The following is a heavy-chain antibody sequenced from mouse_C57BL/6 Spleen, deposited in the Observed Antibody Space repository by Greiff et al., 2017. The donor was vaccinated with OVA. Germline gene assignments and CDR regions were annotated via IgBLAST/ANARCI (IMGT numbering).Heavy chain of an antibody. D-gene: IGHD1-1*01. CDR2: INPNYGTT. J-gene: IGHJ3*01. CDR1: GYSFTDYN. V-gene: IGHV1-39*01. Sequence: EVQLQESGPELVKPGASVKISCKASGYSFTDYNMNWVQQSHGKSLEWIGVINPNYGTTSYNQKFKGKATLTVDQSSSPAYMHINRLTSEDSAFYYCARDPHYYGSSYVWFAYWGQGTLVTVSA. CDR3: ARDPHYYGSSYVWFAY.